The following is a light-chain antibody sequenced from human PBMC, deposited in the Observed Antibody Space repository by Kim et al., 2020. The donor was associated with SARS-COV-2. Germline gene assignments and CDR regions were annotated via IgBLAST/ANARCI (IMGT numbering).Light chain of an antibody. Sequence: QSALTQPRSVSGSPGQSVTISCTGASTDVGGYNYVSWYQHHPGEAPKVMIYDDTKRPSGVPDRFSGSKSGNTASLTISGLQAEDEADYHCCSYAGSSTWVFGGGTQLTVL. V-gene: IGLV2-11*01. CDR2: DDT. CDR1: STDVGGYNY. CDR3: CSYAGSSTWV. J-gene: IGLJ3*02.